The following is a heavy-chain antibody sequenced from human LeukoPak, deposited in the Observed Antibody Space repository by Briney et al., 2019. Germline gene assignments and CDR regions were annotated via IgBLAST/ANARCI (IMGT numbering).Heavy chain of an antibody. CDR3: ARDREQWLVRRFDY. Sequence: GGSLRLSCAASGFTFSSYGMHWVRQAPGKGLEWVAFIRFDGSIKYYADSVKGRFTVSRDNSQNTLHLQMNSLRAEDTAVYYCARDREQWLVRRFDYWGQGTLVTVSS. CDR2: IRFDGSIK. CDR1: GFTFSSYG. J-gene: IGHJ4*02. D-gene: IGHD6-19*01. V-gene: IGHV3-30*02.